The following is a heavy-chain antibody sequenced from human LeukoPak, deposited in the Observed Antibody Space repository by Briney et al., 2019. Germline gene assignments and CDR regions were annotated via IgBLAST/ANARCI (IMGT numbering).Heavy chain of an antibody. V-gene: IGHV1-3*01. CDR2: TNAGNGKT. Sequence: ASVKVSCKAPGFTFTDYAIHWVRQAPGQRLEWMGWTNAGNGKTQYSQNFQGRVTITRDTTASTAYMDLSSLRSEDTAVYYCARGRWTSHLHSYYLDYWGQGTLVTVSS. CDR3: ARGRWTSHLHSYYLDY. CDR1: GFTFTDYA. J-gene: IGHJ4*02. D-gene: IGHD2-15*01.